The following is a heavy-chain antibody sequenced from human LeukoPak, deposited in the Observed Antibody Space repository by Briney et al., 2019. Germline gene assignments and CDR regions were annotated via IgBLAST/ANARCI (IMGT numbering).Heavy chain of an antibody. J-gene: IGHJ4*02. CDR3: AREAYYYDSSGYRKFDY. Sequence: SETLSLTCTVSGGSINSYYWSWIRQPPGKGLEWIGYIYYSGSTNYNPSLKSRVTISVDTSKNQFSLRLSSVTAADTAVYYCAREAYYYDSSGYRKFDYWGQGTLVTVSS. D-gene: IGHD3-22*01. CDR1: GGSINSYY. V-gene: IGHV4-59*12. CDR2: IYYSGST.